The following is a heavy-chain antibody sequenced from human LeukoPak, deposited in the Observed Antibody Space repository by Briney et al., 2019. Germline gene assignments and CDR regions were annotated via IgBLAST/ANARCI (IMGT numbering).Heavy chain of an antibody. CDR2: IYYSGST. V-gene: IGHV4-59*01. CDR3: ARLTGYSSESWFDP. CDR1: GGSISSYY. J-gene: IGHJ5*02. D-gene: IGHD3-9*01. Sequence: SQTLSLTRTLSGGSISSYYWSWIRQPPGKGLEWIGYIYYSGSTNYKSSLKSRVTISVDTSKNQFSLKLSSVTAADTAVYYCARLTGYSSESWFDPWGQGTLVTVSS.